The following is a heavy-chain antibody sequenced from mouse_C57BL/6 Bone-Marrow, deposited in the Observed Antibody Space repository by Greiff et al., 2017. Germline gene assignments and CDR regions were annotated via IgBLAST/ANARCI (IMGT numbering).Heavy chain of an antibody. CDR1: GFTIRDYG. CDR2: ISSGSSTI. V-gene: IGHV5-17*01. D-gene: IGHD1-1*01. CDR3: AQLNDGSRHMDY. J-gene: IGHJ4*01. Sequence: DVKLVESGGGLVKPGGSLKLSCAASGFTIRDYGMHWVRKAPEKGLEWVAYISSGSSTIYYADTVNGRFTISRDNAKNTLFLQMTSLRSEDTAMYYFAQLNDGSRHMDYWGQGTSVTVSS.